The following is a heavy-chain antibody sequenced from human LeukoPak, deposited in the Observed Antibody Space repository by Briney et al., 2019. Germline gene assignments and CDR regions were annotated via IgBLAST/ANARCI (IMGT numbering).Heavy chain of an antibody. D-gene: IGHD3-10*01. CDR3: ARGGGLWFGELPSKAYNWFDP. J-gene: IGHJ5*02. CDR2: IYSGGST. CDR1: GFTVSSNY. Sequence: GGSLRLSCAASGFTVSSNYMSWVRQAPGKGLEWFSVIYSGGSTYYADSVKVRFTISRDNSKNTLYLHMNSLRAEDTAVYYCARGGGLWFGELPSKAYNWFDPWGQGTLVTVSS. V-gene: IGHV3-66*01.